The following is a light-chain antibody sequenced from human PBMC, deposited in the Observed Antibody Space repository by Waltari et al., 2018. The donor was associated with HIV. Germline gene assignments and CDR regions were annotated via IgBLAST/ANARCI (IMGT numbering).Light chain of an antibody. CDR3: QQYNNWPPLT. CDR1: QSVSRN. CDR2: GAS. J-gene: IGKJ4*01. Sequence: DIVLTQSPATLSVSPGDRATLSCRASQSVSRNLAWYQQKPGQAPRLLIYGASTRATGIPARFSGSGSGTEFTLTISSLQSEDFAVYYCQQYNNWPPLTFGGGTKVEIK. V-gene: IGKV3-15*01.